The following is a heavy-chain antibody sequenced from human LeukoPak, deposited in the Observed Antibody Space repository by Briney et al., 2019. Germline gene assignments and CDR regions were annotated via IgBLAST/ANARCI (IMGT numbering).Heavy chain of an antibody. V-gene: IGHV3-30-3*01. CDR3: AGAEIRNFDY. CDR2: ISYDGSNK. CDR1: GFTFSSHA. D-gene: IGHD4-17*01. Sequence: GGSLRLSCAASGFTFSSHAMHWVRQAPGKGLEWVAVISYDGSNKYYADSVKGRFTISRDNSKNTLYLQMNSLRAEDTAVYYCAGAEIRNFDYWGQGTLVTVSS. J-gene: IGHJ4*02.